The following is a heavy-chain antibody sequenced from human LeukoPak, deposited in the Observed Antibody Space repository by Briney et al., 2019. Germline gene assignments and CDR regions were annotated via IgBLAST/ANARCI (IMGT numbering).Heavy chain of an antibody. CDR2: IYSGGST. D-gene: IGHD3-22*01. J-gene: IGHJ4*02. CDR1: GFTVSSNY. Sequence: PGGSLRLSCAASGFTVSSNYMSWVRQAPGKGLEWVSVIYSGGSTYYADSVKGRFTISRDNSKNTLYLQMNSLRAEDTAVYYCARVGAYYYDSSGDIDYWGQGTLVTVSS. V-gene: IGHV3-66*01. CDR3: ARVGAYYYDSSGDIDY.